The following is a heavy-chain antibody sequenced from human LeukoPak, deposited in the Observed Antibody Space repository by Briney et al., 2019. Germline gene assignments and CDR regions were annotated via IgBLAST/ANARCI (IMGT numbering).Heavy chain of an antibody. CDR1: GYTFISYY. CDR3: AKDQGGGYGSGSYHFDY. J-gene: IGHJ4*02. CDR2: INPSGGST. D-gene: IGHD3-10*01. Sequence: ASVKVSCKASGYTFISYYMHWVRQAPGQGLEWMGIINPSGGSTSYAQKFQGRVTMTRDTSTSTVYMELSSLRSEDTAVYYCAKDQGGGYGSGSYHFDYWGQGTLVTVSS. V-gene: IGHV1-46*01.